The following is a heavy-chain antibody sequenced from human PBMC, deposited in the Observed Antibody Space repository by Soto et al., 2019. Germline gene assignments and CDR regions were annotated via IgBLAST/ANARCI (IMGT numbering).Heavy chain of an antibody. D-gene: IGHD6-19*01. V-gene: IGHV4-59*01. CDR2: IFYSGGSI. J-gene: IGHJ4*02. CDR1: GGSIRSFY. CDR3: ARFSALSSGWYFDY. Sequence: SETLSLTCTVSGGSIRSFYWSWIRQSPGKGLEWIGYIFYSGGSINYNPSLKSRVTLSVDTSKNQFHLNLRSVTAADTAVYYCARFSALSSGWYFDYWGQGTLVTVSS.